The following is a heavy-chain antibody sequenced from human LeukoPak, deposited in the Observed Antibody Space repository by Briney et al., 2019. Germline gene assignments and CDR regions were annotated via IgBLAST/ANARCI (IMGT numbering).Heavy chain of an antibody. J-gene: IGHJ3*02. CDR2: ISGSGGST. D-gene: IGHD3-22*01. CDR3: AKVFDSSGYYRGGNAFDI. CDR1: GFTFSSYA. V-gene: IGHV3-23*01. Sequence: GGSLRLSCAASGFTFSSYAMSWVRQAPGKGLEWVSAISGSGGSTYYADSVKGRFTISRDNSKNTLYLQMNSLRADDTAVYYCAKVFDSSGYYRGGNAFDIWGQGTMVTVSS.